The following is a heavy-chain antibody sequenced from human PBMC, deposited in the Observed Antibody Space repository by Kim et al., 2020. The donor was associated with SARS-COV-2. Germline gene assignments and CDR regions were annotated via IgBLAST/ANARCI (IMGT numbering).Heavy chain of an antibody. CDR3: APYGYDFWSGYYGGGY. Sequence: GGSLRLSCAASGFTFSSYSMNWVRQAPGKGLEWVSSISSSSSYIYYADSVKGRFTISRDNAKNSLYLQMNSLRAEDTAVYYCAPYGYDFWSGYYGGGYWGQGTLVTVSS. J-gene: IGHJ4*02. CDR2: ISSSSSYI. CDR1: GFTFSSYS. D-gene: IGHD3-3*01. V-gene: IGHV3-21*01.